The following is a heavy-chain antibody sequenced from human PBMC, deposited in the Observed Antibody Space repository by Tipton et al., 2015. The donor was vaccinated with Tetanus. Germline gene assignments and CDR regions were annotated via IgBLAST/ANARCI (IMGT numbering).Heavy chain of an antibody. CDR2: INPIGGST. J-gene: IGHJ4*02. CDR1: GYNFVNFG. Sequence: QLVQSGPEVKEPGASVKVSCKASGYNFVNFGISWVRQAPGQGLEWMGIINPIGGSTSYAQKFQGRITMTGDTSPSTVYMDPNSRRSEDTAVYYCARAAGGGRRINGPAGIDYWGQGTLVTVSS. CDR3: ARAAGGGRRINGPAGIDY. D-gene: IGHD1-20*01. V-gene: IGHV1-46*01.